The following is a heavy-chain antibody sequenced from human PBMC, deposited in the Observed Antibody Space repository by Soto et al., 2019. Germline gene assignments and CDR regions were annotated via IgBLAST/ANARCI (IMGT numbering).Heavy chain of an antibody. CDR2: INPNSGGT. CDR1: GYTFTGYY. J-gene: IGHJ4*02. Sequence: ASVKVSCKASGYTFTGYYMHWVRQAPGQGLEWMGWINPNSGGTNYAQKFQGWVTMTRDTSISTAYMELSRLRSDDTAVYYCARSSLRYFDWLSRYFDYWGQGTLVTVSS. D-gene: IGHD3-9*01. CDR3: ARSSLRYFDWLSRYFDY. V-gene: IGHV1-2*04.